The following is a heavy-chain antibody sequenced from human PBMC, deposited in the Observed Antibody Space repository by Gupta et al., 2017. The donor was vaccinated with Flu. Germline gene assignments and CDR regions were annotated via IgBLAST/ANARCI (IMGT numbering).Heavy chain of an antibody. Sequence: QVQLVQSGAEVKKPGASVKVSCKASGYTFTGYYMHWVRQAPGQGLEWMGWINPNSGGTNYAQKFQGWVTMTRDTSISTAYMELSRLRSDDTAVYYCARGVRLGELLLYDPFDYWGQGTLVTVSS. V-gene: IGHV1-2*04. CDR3: ARGVRLGELLLYDPFDY. J-gene: IGHJ4*02. CDR1: GYTFTGYY. CDR2: INPNSGGT. D-gene: IGHD3-16*02.